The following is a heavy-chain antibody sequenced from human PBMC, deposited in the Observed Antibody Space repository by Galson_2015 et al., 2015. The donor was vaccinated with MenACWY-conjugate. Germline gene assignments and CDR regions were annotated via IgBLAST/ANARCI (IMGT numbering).Heavy chain of an antibody. D-gene: IGHD4-17*01. J-gene: IGHJ4*02. CDR1: GFTFSSYS. Sequence: SLRLSCAASGFTFSSYSMNWVRQAPGKGLEWVSSISSSSSYIYYADSVKGRFTISRDNAKNSLYLQMNSLRAEDTAVYYCARGSTSYGASTRADYWGQGTLFTVSS. CDR3: ARGSTSYGASTRADY. CDR2: ISSSSSYI. V-gene: IGHV3-21*01.